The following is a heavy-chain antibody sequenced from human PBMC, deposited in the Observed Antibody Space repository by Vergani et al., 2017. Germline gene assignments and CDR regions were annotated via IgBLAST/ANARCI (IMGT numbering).Heavy chain of an antibody. D-gene: IGHD5-24*01. V-gene: IGHV3-7*01. CDR1: GFTFSSYW. J-gene: IGHJ6*03. Sequence: EVQLVESGGGLVQPGGSLRLSCAASGFTFSSYWMSWVRQAPGKGLEWVANIKQDGSEKYYVDSVKGRFTISRDNAKNSLYLQMNSLRAEDTAVYYCAREPGLMWLQYYYYYYMDVWGKGTTVTVSS. CDR2: IKQDGSEK. CDR3: AREPGLMWLQYYYYYYMDV.